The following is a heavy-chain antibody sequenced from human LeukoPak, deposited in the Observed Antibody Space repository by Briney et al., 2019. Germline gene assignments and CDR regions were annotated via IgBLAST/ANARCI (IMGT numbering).Heavy chain of an antibody. V-gene: IGHV4-59*01. J-gene: IGHJ1*01. CDR1: GGSISSYY. CDR3: ASHSATWYFQH. Sequence: KSSETLSVTCTVSGGSISSYYWSWIRQPPGKGLEWIGYIYYSGGTNYKPSLKSRVTMSLNTSKNQFSLKLSSVTAADTAIYYCASHSATWYFQHWGQGTPVTVSS. D-gene: IGHD6-13*01. CDR2: IYYSGGT.